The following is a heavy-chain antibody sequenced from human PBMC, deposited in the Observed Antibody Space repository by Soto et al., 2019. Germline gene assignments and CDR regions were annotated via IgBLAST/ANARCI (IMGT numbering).Heavy chain of an antibody. Sequence: EVQLMESGGGLVQPGGSLRLSCAASECSFSSYALNWVRQAPGKGLGWVSAISATGTTTYYADSVKGRFTNSRDNSKRTLFLQMDSLSPEDTAVYYCATYSSPFDYWGQGTLVTVSS. J-gene: IGHJ4*02. CDR2: ISATGTTT. CDR3: ATYSSPFDY. V-gene: IGHV3-23*01. CDR1: ECSFSSYA. D-gene: IGHD6-13*01.